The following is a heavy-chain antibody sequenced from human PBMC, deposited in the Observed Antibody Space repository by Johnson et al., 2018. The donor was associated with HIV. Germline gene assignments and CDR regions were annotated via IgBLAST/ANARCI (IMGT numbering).Heavy chain of an antibody. J-gene: IGHJ3*02. V-gene: IGHV3-53*01. CDR2: IYSAGST. Sequence: VQLVESGGGLIQPGGSLRLSCAASGFTVSSNYMSWVRQAPGKGLEWVSVIYSAGSTYYADSVKGRFTISRDNSKNTLYLQMNTLRAEDTAVYYCARDARQPGGDAFDTWGQGTMVTVSS. CDR1: GFTVSSNY. D-gene: IGHD3-16*01. CDR3: ARDARQPGGDAFDT.